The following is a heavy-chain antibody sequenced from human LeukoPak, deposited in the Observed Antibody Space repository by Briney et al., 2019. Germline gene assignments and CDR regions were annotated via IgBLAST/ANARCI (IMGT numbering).Heavy chain of an antibody. Sequence: SLRLSCGSSGFTFDYDVMHSVRQAPGKGLEWVSGISWNSGSIGYADSVKGRFTISRDNANNSLYLQMNSLRAEDTALYYCAKDMAAAVSQYYGMDVWGQGTTVTVSS. CDR3: AKDMAAAVSQYYGMDV. V-gene: IGHV3-9*01. J-gene: IGHJ6*02. CDR1: GFTFDYDV. CDR2: ISWNSGSI. D-gene: IGHD6-13*01.